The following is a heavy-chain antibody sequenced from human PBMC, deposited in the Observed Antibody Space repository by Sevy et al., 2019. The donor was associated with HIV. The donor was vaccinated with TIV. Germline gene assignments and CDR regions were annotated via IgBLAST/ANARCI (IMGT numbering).Heavy chain of an antibody. CDR3: AKLALAGPTTNSWFDP. CDR2: ISGSGGRT. Sequence: GGSLRLSCAASGFTFSSYAMSWVRQAPGKGLEWVSAISGSGGRTYYADSVKGRFTISRDNSKNTLYLQMNSLRAEDTAVYYCAKLALAGPTTNSWFDPWGQGTLVTVSS. CDR1: GFTFSSYA. J-gene: IGHJ5*02. V-gene: IGHV3-23*01. D-gene: IGHD4-17*01.